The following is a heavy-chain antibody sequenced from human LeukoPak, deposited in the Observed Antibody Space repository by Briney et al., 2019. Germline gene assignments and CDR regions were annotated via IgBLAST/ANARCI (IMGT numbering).Heavy chain of an antibody. J-gene: IGHJ4*02. CDR3: ASGIVATTYDY. CDR1: GGTFSSYA. CDR2: IIPIFGTA. V-gene: IGHV1-69*13. Sequence: GASVKVSCKASGGTFSSYAISWVRQAPGQGLEWMGGIIPIFGTANYAQKFQGRVTITADESTSTAYMELSSLRSEDTAVYYCASGIVATTYDYWGQGTLVTVSS. D-gene: IGHD5-12*01.